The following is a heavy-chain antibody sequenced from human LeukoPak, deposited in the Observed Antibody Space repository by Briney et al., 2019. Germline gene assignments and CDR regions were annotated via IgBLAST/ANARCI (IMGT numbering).Heavy chain of an antibody. D-gene: IGHD6-13*01. CDR1: GFTFSSYG. J-gene: IGHJ4*02. Sequence: GGTLRLSCAASGFTFSSYGMSWVRQAPGKGLEWVSAISGSGGSTNYADSVKGRFTISRDNAKNSLYLQMNSLRAEDTAVYYCASPYSSRWYELCYWGQGTLVTVSS. V-gene: IGHV3-23*01. CDR2: ISGSGGST. CDR3: ASPYSSRWYELCY.